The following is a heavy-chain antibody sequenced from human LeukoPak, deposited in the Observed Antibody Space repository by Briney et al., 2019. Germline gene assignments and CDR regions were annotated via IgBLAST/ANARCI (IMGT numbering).Heavy chain of an antibody. CDR3: AREGAKYQLLPPGYYYYGMDV. CDR1: GYTFTGYY. Sequence: ASVKVSCKASGYTFTGYYMHWVRQAPGQGLEWMGWINPNSGDTNYAQKFQGRVTMTRDTSISTAYMELSRLRSDDTAVYYCAREGAKYQLLPPGYYYYGMDVWGQGTTVTVSS. V-gene: IGHV1-2*02. CDR2: INPNSGDT. J-gene: IGHJ6*02. D-gene: IGHD2-2*01.